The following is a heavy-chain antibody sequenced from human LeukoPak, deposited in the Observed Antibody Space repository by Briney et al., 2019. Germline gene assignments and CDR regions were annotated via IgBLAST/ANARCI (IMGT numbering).Heavy chain of an antibody. J-gene: IGHJ4*02. D-gene: IGHD3-22*01. CDR1: RYTFTGYY. V-gene: IGHV1-2*02. CDR2: INPNSGGT. Sequence: ASVKVSCKPSRYTFTGYYMHWVRPAPRQGLEWMGWINPNSGGTNHAQKFQDKVTMTRDTSISTDYMERSRLRSDDTAVYYCARVRYSSGPPFDYWGQGTLVTVSS. CDR3: ARVRYSSGPPFDY.